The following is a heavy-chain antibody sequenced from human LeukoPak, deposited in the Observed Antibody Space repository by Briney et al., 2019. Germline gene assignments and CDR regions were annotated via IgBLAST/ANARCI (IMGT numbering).Heavy chain of an antibody. D-gene: IGHD3-3*01. CDR2: IYYSGST. CDR3: ASRPVLRFLEWLLPFDY. J-gene: IGHJ4*02. Sequence: PSETLSLTCTVSGGSISSSSCYWGWIRQPPGKGLEWIGSIYYSGSTYYNPSLKSRVTISVDTSKNQFSLKLSSVTAADTAVYYCASRPVLRFLEWLLPFDYWGQGTLVTASS. V-gene: IGHV4-39*01. CDR1: GGSISSSSCY.